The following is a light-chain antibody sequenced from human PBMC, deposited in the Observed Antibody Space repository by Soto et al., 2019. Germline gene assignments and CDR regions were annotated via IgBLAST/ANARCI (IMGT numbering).Light chain of an antibody. J-gene: IGKJ1*01. CDR1: QSISSY. CDR3: HQCYSTPPWT. Sequence: DIQMTQAPSSLSASVGDRVTITCRASQSISSYLNWYQQKPGKAPKLLIYAASSLQSGVPSRFSGSGSATDFTLTISSLQPEDFATYSGHQCYSTPPWTFGQGAKVEIK. V-gene: IGKV1-39*01. CDR2: AAS.